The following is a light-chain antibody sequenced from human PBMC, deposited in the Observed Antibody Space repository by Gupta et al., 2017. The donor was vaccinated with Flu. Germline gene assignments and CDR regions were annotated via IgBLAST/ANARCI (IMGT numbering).Light chain of an antibody. J-gene: IGLJ1*01. CDR1: SSDIGGYNH. V-gene: IGLV2-14*01. Sequence: QSALTQPASVSGSPGKSITVSCTGTSSDIGGYNHVSWYQQHPGKAPKLMIHEVSNRPSGVSNRFSGSKSGNTASLTISGLQAEDEADYYCSSYTSTDSLVFGTGTKVTVL. CDR2: EVS. CDR3: SSYTSTDSLV.